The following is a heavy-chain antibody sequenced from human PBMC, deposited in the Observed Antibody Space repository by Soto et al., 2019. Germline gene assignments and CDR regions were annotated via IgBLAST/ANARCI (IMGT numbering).Heavy chain of an antibody. CDR1: GFTFSSYS. V-gene: IGHV3-48*02. Sequence: GGSLRLSCAASGFTFSSYSMNWVRQAPGKGLEWVSYISSSSSTIYYADSVKGRFTISRDNAKNSLYLQMNSLRDEDTAVYYCARIYDSSGYYAPKTQPDYYYYGMDVWGQGTTVTVSS. CDR2: ISSSSSTI. CDR3: ARIYDSSGYYAPKTQPDYYYYGMDV. D-gene: IGHD3-22*01. J-gene: IGHJ6*02.